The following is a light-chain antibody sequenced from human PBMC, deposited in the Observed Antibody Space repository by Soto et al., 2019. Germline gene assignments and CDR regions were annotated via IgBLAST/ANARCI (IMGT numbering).Light chain of an antibody. V-gene: IGKV3-11*01. CDR3: QQHNNWPPET. Sequence: EIVLTQSPATLSLSPGERATLSCRASESVNNFLAWYQQKPGQAPRLLIYDASNRATGVPARFSGSGSGTEFTLTISSLQSEDFAVYYCQQHNNWPPETFGQGTKVEIK. CDR1: ESVNNF. CDR2: DAS. J-gene: IGKJ1*01.